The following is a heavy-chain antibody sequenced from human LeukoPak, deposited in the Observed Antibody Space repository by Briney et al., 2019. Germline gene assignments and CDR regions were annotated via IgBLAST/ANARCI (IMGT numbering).Heavy chain of an antibody. J-gene: IGHJ4*02. CDR1: GYTFTGYY. CDR3: GRDKSGYSTIIDY. V-gene: IGHV1-2*02. CDR2: INPSSGGT. D-gene: IGHD6-13*01. Sequence: ASVKVSCKASGYTFTGYYMHWVRHGPGEGLEWMGWINPSSGGTNYAQNFRGRVTMTRDTSIGAAYMELTTLRSDDTAVYYCGRDKSGYSTIIDYWGQGTLVTVPS.